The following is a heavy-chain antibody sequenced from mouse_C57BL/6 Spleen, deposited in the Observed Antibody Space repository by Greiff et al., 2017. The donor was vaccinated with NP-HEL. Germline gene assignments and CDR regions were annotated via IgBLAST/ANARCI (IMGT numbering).Heavy chain of an antibody. Sequence: QVQLQQSGAELARPGASVKLSCKASGYTFTSYGISWVKQRTGQGLEWIGEIYPRSGNTYYNEKFKGKATLTADKSSSTAYMELRSLTSEDSAVYFCARRLVDYDLDYWGQGTTLTVSS. J-gene: IGHJ2*01. D-gene: IGHD2-4*01. CDR3: ARRLVDYDLDY. CDR2: IYPRSGNT. CDR1: GYTFTSYG. V-gene: IGHV1-81*01.